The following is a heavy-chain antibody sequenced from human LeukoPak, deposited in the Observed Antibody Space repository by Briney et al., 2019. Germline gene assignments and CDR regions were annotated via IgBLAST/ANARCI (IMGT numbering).Heavy chain of an antibody. D-gene: IGHD3-9*01. V-gene: IGHV3-23*01. Sequence: GGSLRLSCAASGFTFSSYSMNWVRQAPGKGLEWVSTINAGGGSTYYADSVKGRFTISRDNSKNTLYLQMNSLRAEDTAVYYCANLVTVTGSFWGQGTLVTVSS. CDR1: GFTFSSYS. CDR3: ANLVTVTGSF. J-gene: IGHJ4*02. CDR2: INAGGGST.